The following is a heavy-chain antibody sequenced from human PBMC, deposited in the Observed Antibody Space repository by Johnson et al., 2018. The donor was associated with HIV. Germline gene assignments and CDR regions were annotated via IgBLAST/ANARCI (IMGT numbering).Heavy chain of an antibody. CDR2: IYSDGSDT. CDR1: GFTFSNAW. J-gene: IGHJ3*01. V-gene: IGHV3-74*03. CDR3: ASGQWLGAFDL. Sequence: VQLVESGGGLVKPGGSLRLSCAASGFTFSNAWMYWVRQAPGKGLVWVARIYSDGSDTAYADSVKGRFTISRDNAKNSLYLQMNSLRAEDTAVYYCASGQWLGAFDLWGQGTMVTVSS. D-gene: IGHD6-19*01.